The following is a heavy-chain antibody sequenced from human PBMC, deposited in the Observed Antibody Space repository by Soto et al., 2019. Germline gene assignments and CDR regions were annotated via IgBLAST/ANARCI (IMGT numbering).Heavy chain of an antibody. CDR3: ARVRQLGVYFYYYMDV. J-gene: IGHJ6*03. D-gene: IGHD6-6*01. Sequence: QVQLLQSGAEVKKPGASVKVSCNASGYTFTIYGITWVRQAPGQGLEWMGWISAYNGDTHYTQRLQGRVTMNTDTSTSTAYMELRGLRSDDTAVYYCARVRQLGVYFYYYMDVWGKGTTVTVSS. V-gene: IGHV1-18*01. CDR2: ISAYNGDT. CDR1: GYTFTIYG.